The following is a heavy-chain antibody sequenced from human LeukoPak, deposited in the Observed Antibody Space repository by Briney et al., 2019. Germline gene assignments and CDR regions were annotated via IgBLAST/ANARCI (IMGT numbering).Heavy chain of an antibody. CDR2: INPNSGGT. Sequence: AASVKVSCKASGYTFTGHYMHWVRQAPGQGLEWMGWINPNSGGTKYAQKFQGRVTLTRDTSISTAYMELSRLRRDDTAVYYCARSYDFWSGPPFDPWGQGTLVTVSS. D-gene: IGHD3-3*01. V-gene: IGHV1-2*02. J-gene: IGHJ5*02. CDR1: GYTFTGHY. CDR3: ARSYDFWSGPPFDP.